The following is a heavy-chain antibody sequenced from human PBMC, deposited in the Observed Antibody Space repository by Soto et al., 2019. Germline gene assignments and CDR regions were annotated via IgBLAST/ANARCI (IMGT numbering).Heavy chain of an antibody. V-gene: IGHV4-39*01. J-gene: IGHJ5*02. D-gene: IGHD6-6*01. CDR2: IYYAGAT. Sequence: QLQLQESGPGLVKASETLSLTCSVSGDSISSTRHYWVWIRQPPGKGLDWIGSIYYAGATYYNPYVKTRVSISVHTSKNQFSLRLNSVTAADTAVYFCSRLLARYGGSYGWIDPWGQGTLVTVSS. CDR1: GDSISSTRHY. CDR3: SRLLARYGGSYGWIDP.